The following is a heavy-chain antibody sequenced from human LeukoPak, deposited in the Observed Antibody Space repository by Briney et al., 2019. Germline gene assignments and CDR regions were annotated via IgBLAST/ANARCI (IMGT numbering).Heavy chain of an antibody. CDR3: ARDICGDYGGVDY. CDR1: GFTFTTYA. D-gene: IGHD4-17*01. Sequence: PGGSLRLSCAASGFTFTTYAMNWVHQAPGKGLEWVSAIINSGGSTYYADSVKGRFTISRDNSKNTLYLQMNSLRAEDTAVYYCARDICGDYGGVDYWGQGALVTVSS. CDR2: IINSGGST. J-gene: IGHJ4*02. V-gene: IGHV3-23*01.